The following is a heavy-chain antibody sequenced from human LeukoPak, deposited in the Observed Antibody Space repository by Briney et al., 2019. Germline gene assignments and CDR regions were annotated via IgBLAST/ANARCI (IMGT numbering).Heavy chain of an antibody. CDR1: GGTFNNSA. V-gene: IGHV1-69*05. CDR2: IMPLFGTA. Sequence: SVKVSCKTSGGTFNNSAISWVRQAPGQGLEWLGGIMPLFGTAGYAQKFQGRVTITKDESTRTVYLELTSLTSNDTAVYYCARDVHGDYGSGWFDPWGQGTLVSVSS. D-gene: IGHD4-17*01. CDR3: ARDVHGDYGSGWFDP. J-gene: IGHJ5*02.